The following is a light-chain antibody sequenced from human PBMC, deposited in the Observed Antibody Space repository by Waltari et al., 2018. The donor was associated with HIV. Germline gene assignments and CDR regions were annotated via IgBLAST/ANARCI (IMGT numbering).Light chain of an antibody. CDR3: CSYVYIYSYV. CDR2: DVS. Sequence: QSALTQPRSVSGSPGQSVTISCPGTSRDVGAYHHVSWYQHRPGEAPKIISYDVSQRPSGVPDRFSGSKSGSTASLTISGLQAEDEADYYCCSYVYIYSYVFGTGTKVTV. V-gene: IGLV2-11*01. CDR1: SRDVGAYHH. J-gene: IGLJ1*01.